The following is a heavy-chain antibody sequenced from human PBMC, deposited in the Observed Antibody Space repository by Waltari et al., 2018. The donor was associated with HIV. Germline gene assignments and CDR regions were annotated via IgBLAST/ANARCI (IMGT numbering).Heavy chain of an antibody. D-gene: IGHD3-10*01. CDR2: ISGDGESS. J-gene: IGHJ4*02. V-gene: IGHV3-23*01. Sequence: EVELLESGGKLVPPGGSLRLSCEVVGFTFSDYFMNWVRQGAGKGLQWVAGISGDGESSFCIDSLRGRATVSRANSKNTLFLEISNLRFEDTATYYCARTFGVVWGAPKFFDHWGRGTLVSVSS. CDR3: ARTFGVVWGAPKFFDH. CDR1: GFTFSDYF.